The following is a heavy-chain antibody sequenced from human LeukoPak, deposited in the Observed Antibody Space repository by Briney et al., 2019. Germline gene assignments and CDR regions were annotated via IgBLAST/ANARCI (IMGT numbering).Heavy chain of an antibody. D-gene: IGHD4-23*01. CDR2: IYPGDSDT. J-gene: IGHJ3*02. CDR3: ASITAVAHAFNI. CDR1: GYSFSTFW. Sequence: EEPLKISCKGSGYSFSTFWIGWVRQVPGKGLEWMGIIYPGDSDTRYSPSFQGQVTFSADKSINTAYLQWSSLKASDSAMYYCASITAVAHAFNIWGQGTLVTVSS. V-gene: IGHV5-51*01.